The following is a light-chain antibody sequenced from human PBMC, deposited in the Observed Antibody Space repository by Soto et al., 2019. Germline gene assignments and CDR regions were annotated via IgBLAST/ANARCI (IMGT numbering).Light chain of an antibody. Sequence: QSSLTQPASVSGSPGQSITISCTGTSSDVGGYSYVSWYQQHPGKAPKLMIYDVSNRPSGVSNRFSGSKSGNTASLTISGLQAEDEADYYCSSYTSSSTLSVFGTGTKLTVL. CDR2: DVS. J-gene: IGLJ1*01. CDR1: SSDVGGYSY. CDR3: SSYTSSSTLSV. V-gene: IGLV2-14*01.